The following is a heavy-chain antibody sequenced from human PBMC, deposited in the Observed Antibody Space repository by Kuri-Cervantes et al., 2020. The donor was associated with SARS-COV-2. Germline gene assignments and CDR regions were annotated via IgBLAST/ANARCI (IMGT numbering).Heavy chain of an antibody. J-gene: IGHJ4*02. CDR2: ISYDGNNK. CDR1: GFTFSSYA. CDR3: ARADGITMIVETRPTDY. V-gene: IGHV3-30*04. D-gene: IGHD3-22*01. Sequence: GGSLRLSCAASGFTFSSYAMHWVRQAPGKGLEWVAVISYDGNNKYYADSVEGRFTISRDNSKNTLYLQMNSLRAEDTAVYYCARADGITMIVETRPTDYWGQGTLVTVSS.